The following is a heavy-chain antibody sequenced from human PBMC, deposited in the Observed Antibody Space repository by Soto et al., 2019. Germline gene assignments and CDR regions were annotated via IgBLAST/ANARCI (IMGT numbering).Heavy chain of an antibody. V-gene: IGHV1-69*13. CDR1: GGTFSSYA. D-gene: IGHD1-26*01. Sequence: SVKVSCKASGGTFSSYAISWVRQAPGQGLEWMGGIIPIFGTANYAQKFQGRVTITADESTSTAYMELSSLRSEDTAVYYCARVGQPGAYYFDYWGQGTLVTVSS. CDR3: ARVGQPGAYYFDY. J-gene: IGHJ4*02. CDR2: IIPIFGTA.